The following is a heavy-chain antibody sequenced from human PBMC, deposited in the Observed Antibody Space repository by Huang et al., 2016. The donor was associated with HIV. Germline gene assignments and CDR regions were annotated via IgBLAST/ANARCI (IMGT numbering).Heavy chain of an antibody. D-gene: IGHD5-12*01. CDR3: ARDFYRFLVAPGES. J-gene: IGHJ4*02. CDR1: GFFLSAFY. Sequence: QVQLVQSGAEVQKPGASVKVSCKASGFFLSAFYMHWVRQGPGQGLGWMGWSNPNSGGKHSAKKFQGRLTMTRDTSISTIYMELSSLRSDDTAVYYCARDFYRFLVAPGESWGQGTLVTVSS. V-gene: IGHV1-2*02. CDR2: SNPNSGGK.